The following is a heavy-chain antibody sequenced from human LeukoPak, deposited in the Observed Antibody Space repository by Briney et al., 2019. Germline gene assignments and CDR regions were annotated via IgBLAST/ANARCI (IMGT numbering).Heavy chain of an antibody. V-gene: IGHV4-59*01. D-gene: IGHD3-22*01. CDR1: GGSISSYY. Sequence: SGTLSLTCTVSGGSISSYYWSWIRQPPGKGLEWIGYIYYSGSTNYNPSLKSRVTISVDTSKNQFSLKLSSVTAADTAVYYCASASAGYYDSSGYYLTQWGQGTLVTVSS. J-gene: IGHJ4*02. CDR2: IYYSGST. CDR3: ASASAGYYDSSGYYLTQ.